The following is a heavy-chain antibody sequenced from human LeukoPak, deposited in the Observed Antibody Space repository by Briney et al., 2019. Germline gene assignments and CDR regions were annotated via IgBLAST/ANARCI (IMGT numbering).Heavy chain of an antibody. CDR2: INHSGST. V-gene: IGHV4-34*01. CDR1: GGSFSGYY. Sequence: PSETLSLTCAVYGGSFSGYYWSSIRQPPGKRLEWIGEINHSGSTNYNPSLKSRVTISVDTSKNQFSLKLSSVTAADTTVYYCARESGSSGYYRNYFDYWGQGTLVTVSS. D-gene: IGHD3-22*01. J-gene: IGHJ4*02. CDR3: ARESGSSGYYRNYFDY.